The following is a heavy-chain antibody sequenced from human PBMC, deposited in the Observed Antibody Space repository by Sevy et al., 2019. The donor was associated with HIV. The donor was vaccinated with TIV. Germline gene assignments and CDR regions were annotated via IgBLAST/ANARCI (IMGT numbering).Heavy chain of an antibody. CDR3: AIDHRRDGMIVVPFEK. J-gene: IGHJ4*02. V-gene: IGHV3-15*01. CDR1: GLSFSNAW. D-gene: IGHD3-22*01. CDR2: IRSETGGGTT. Sequence: GGSLRLSCAASGLSFSNAWMAWVRQAPGKGLEWVGRIRSETGGGTTDFAAFAKGKFTISRDDPKNTLYLQMNNLKTEDTAVYYCAIDHRRDGMIVVPFEKWGLGTLVTVSS.